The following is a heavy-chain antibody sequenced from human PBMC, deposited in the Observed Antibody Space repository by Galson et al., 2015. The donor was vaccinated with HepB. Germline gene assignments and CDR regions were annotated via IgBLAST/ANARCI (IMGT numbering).Heavy chain of an antibody. J-gene: IGHJ6*02. Sequence: SVKVSCKASGGTFSSYAISWVRQAPGQGLEWMGRIIPILGIANYAQKFQGRVTITADKSTSTAYMELSSLRSEDTAVYYCARISGGSAIYYYYGMDVWGQGTTVTVSS. CDR1: GGTFSSYA. V-gene: IGHV1-69*04. CDR2: IIPILGIA. D-gene: IGHD3-10*01. CDR3: ARISGGSAIYYYYGMDV.